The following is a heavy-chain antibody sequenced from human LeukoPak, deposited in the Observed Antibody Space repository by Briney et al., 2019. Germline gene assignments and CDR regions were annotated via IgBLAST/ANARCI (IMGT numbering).Heavy chain of an antibody. V-gene: IGHV3-30*04. CDR2: ISYDGSNK. J-gene: IGHJ4*02. CDR1: GFTFSSYA. CDR3: ARDQGAIVFSYYFDY. D-gene: IGHD2-15*01. Sequence: GRSLRLSCAASGFTFSSYAMHWVRQAPGKGLEWVAVISYDGSNKYYADSVKGRFTISRDNSKNTLYLQMNSLRAEDTAVYYCARDQGAIVFSYYFDYWAREPWSPSPQ.